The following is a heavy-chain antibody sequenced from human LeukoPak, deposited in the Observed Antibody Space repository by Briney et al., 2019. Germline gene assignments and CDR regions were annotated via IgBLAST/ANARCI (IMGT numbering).Heavy chain of an antibody. Sequence: SVKVSCKASGGSFSSYGISWVRQAPGQGLEWMGGRIPILGTTNLAQKFQGRLTITADESTSTAYMELNGLRVDDTVVYYCAREGPVGTDGFWGQGTLVSVSS. CDR3: AREGPVGTDGF. CDR1: GGSFSSYG. J-gene: IGHJ1*01. D-gene: IGHD5-24*01. V-gene: IGHV1-69*13. CDR2: RIPILGTT.